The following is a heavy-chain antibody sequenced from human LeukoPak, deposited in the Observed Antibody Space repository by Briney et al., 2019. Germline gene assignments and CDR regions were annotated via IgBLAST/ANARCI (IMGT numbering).Heavy chain of an antibody. J-gene: IGHJ4*02. Sequence: SETLSLTCAVYGGSFSGYYWSWIRQPPGKGLECIGEINHSGSTNYNPSLKSRVTISVDTSKNQFSLKLSSVTAADTAVYYCARWSLLRFLEWLLGDGYFDYWGQGTLVTVSS. V-gene: IGHV4-34*01. CDR3: ARWSLLRFLEWLLGDGYFDY. D-gene: IGHD3-3*01. CDR2: INHSGST. CDR1: GGSFSGYY.